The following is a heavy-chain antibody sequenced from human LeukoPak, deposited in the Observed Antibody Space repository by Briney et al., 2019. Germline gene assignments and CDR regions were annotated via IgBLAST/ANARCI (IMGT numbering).Heavy chain of an antibody. J-gene: IGHJ5*02. CDR3: ARSRGWDYYDSSGYLS. CDR2: IYYSGST. CDR1: GGSISSGGYY. Sequence: PSETLSLTCTVSGGSISSGGYYWSWIRQHPGKGLEWIGYIYYSGSTYYNPSLESRVTISVDTSKNQFSLKLSSVTAADTAVYHCARSRGWDYYDSSGYLSWGQGTLITVSS. D-gene: IGHD3-22*01. V-gene: IGHV4-31*03.